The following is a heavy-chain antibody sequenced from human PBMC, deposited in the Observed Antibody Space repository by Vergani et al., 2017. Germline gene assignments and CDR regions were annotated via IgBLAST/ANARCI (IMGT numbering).Heavy chain of an antibody. D-gene: IGHD3-16*01. V-gene: IGHV4-39*07. CDR2: MDYNGRA. J-gene: IGHJ3*02. CDR3: ARDLGAGIDAFDI. CDR1: GGSFFNSRYY. Sequence: QLQLQESGPGLVKPSGTLSLTCSVTGGSFFNSRYYWGWIRQPPGKGLEWIGSMDYNGRAYYTPSLRRRVAISIDTSKNQFSLKLSSVTAADTAVYYCARDLGAGIDAFDIWGQGTMVTVSS.